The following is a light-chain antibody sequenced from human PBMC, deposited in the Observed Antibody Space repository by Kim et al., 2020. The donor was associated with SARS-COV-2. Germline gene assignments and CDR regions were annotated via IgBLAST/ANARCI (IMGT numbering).Light chain of an antibody. CDR2: SAS. CDR1: HSRSSGY. CDR3: QHYGNSFPWT. V-gene: IGKV3-20*01. J-gene: IGKJ1*01. Sequence: PGEVATISCRARHSRSSGYLAWYQQKPGQSPRLLIHSASIRAAGIPDRCSGGGSGTDFTLTISRLDPEDFAVYYCQHYGNSFPWTFGQGTKVDIK.